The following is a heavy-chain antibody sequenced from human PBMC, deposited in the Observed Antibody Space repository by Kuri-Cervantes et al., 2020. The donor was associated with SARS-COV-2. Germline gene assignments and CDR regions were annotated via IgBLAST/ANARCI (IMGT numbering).Heavy chain of an antibody. Sequence: ASVKVSCKASGYTFTGYYMHWVRQAPGQGLEWMGWINPNSGGTNYAQKFQGRVTMTRDTSISTVYMELSRLRSDDTAVYYCARGPLPYDILTGYPMDYYYYMDVWGKGTTVTVSS. CDR3: ARGPLPYDILTGYPMDYYYYMDV. CDR1: GYTFTGYY. D-gene: IGHD3-9*01. J-gene: IGHJ6*03. CDR2: INPNSGGT. V-gene: IGHV1-2*02.